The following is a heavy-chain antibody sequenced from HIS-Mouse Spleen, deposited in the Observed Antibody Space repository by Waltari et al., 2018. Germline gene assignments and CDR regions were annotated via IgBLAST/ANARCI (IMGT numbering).Heavy chain of an antibody. CDR1: GFTFSSYA. Sequence: EVQLLESGGGLVQPGGSVRLACAASGFTFSSYAMSWVRTAPGKGLEWVSAISGSGGSTYYADSVKGRFTISRDNSKNTLYLQMNSLRAEDTAVYYCAKQDLGIRKNYFDYWGQGTLVTVSS. D-gene: IGHD7-27*01. CDR2: ISGSGGST. CDR3: AKQDLGIRKNYFDY. V-gene: IGHV3-23*01. J-gene: IGHJ4*02.